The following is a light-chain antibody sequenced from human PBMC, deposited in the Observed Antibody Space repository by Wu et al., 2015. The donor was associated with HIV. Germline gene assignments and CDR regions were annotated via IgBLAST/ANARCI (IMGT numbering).Light chain of an antibody. J-gene: IGKJ1*01. V-gene: IGKV1-5*03. CDR3: QQYNSYWT. CDR2: KTS. Sequence: DIQMTQSPSTLSASVGDRVTLTCRASQSVSIWLAWYQQRPGKAPKLLIYKTSTLKSGVPSRFSGSGSGTDFTLTISSLQPDDFATYYCQQYNSYWTFGQGTKVEIK. CDR1: QSVSIW.